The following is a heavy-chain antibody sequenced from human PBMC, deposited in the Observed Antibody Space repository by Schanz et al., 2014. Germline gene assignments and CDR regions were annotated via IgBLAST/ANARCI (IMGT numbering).Heavy chain of an antibody. D-gene: IGHD1-1*01. CDR2: INPNSGGT. CDR3: VRELSGGTFDY. J-gene: IGHJ4*02. Sequence: QVQLVQSGGEVKTPGASVKVSCKASGYTFTGYYMHWVRQAPGQGLEWMGRINPNSGGTNYAQKFQGRVTMTRDTSSTTAYMELNSLRSDDTAVYYCVRELSGGTFDYWGQGALVTVSS. V-gene: IGHV1-2*02. CDR1: GYTFTGYY.